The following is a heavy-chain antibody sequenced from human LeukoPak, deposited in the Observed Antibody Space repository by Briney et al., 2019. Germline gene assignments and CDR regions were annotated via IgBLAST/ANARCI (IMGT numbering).Heavy chain of an antibody. J-gene: IGHJ4*02. V-gene: IGHV3-48*04. CDR2: ISSSGSAT. D-gene: IGHD5-18*01. CDR3: ARDLAYGYEEFDY. Sequence: PGGSLRLSCAASGFTFSSYSMNWVRQAPGKGLEWVSYISSSGSATTYADSVRGRFTVSRDNAMNSLYLQMNSLRAEDTAVYYCARDLAYGYEEFDYWGQGTLVTVSS. CDR1: GFTFSSYS.